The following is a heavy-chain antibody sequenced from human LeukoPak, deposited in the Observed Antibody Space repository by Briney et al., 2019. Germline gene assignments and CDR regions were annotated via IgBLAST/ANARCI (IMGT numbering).Heavy chain of an antibody. J-gene: IGHJ4*02. Sequence: GASGRVSCKASGGTFSSYAINWVRQAPGQGLEWMGGIIPCLCITNYAQKFQGRVTITADESTSTAYMELSSLRSEDTAVYYCARVGNTLRYCSRTSCYPIFDYWGQGTLVTVSS. CDR3: ARVGNTLRYCSRTSCYPIFDY. D-gene: IGHD2-2*01. CDR1: GGTFSSYA. V-gene: IGHV1-69*01. CDR2: IIPCLCIT.